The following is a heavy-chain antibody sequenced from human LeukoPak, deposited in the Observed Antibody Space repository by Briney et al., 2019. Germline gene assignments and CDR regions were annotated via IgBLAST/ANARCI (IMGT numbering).Heavy chain of an antibody. D-gene: IGHD3-22*01. CDR3: ARDQYYYDSSGYHGLDY. V-gene: IGHV3-30*02. CDR1: GFSLSRNG. CDR2: ILSDGSYE. Sequence: GGSLRLSCATSGFSLSRNGMHWVRQAPGQGLEWVAFILSDGSYEYYADSVKGRFTISRDTSRNTLFLQMNSLRTEDTAVYYCARDQYYYDSSGYHGLDYWGQGTLVTVSS. J-gene: IGHJ4*02.